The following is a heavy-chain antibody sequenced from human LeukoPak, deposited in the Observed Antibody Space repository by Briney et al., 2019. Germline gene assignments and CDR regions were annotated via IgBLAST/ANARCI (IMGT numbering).Heavy chain of an antibody. CDR3: ARDQEAFDY. CDR1: GYSFTSNY. CDR2: IYPRDGST. J-gene: IGHJ4*02. V-gene: IGHV1-46*01. Sequence: GASVNVSCKASGYSFTSNYIHWVRQAPGQGLEWMGMIYPRDGSTSYVQKFQGRVTVTRDTSTSTVHMELSGLRSEDTAVYYCARDQEAFDYWGQGTLVTVSS.